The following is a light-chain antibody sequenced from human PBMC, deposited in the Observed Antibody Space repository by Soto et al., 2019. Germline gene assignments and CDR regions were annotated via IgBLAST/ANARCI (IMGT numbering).Light chain of an antibody. Sequence: DVVMAQSPLSLPVTLGQPASISCRSSQSLVHSDGNTYLNWFQQRPGQSPRRLIYTVSNRDSGVPSRFSGSGSGTNLTLKISSVQAEDVGVYYYMQDIHWPPYNFGQGTKLEIK. J-gene: IGKJ2*01. CDR3: MQDIHWPPYN. CDR1: QSLVHSDGNTY. V-gene: IGKV2-30*02. CDR2: TVS.